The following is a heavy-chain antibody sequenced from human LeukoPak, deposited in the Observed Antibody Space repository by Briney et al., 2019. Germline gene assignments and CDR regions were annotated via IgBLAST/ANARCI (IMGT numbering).Heavy chain of an antibody. V-gene: IGHV3-48*03. CDR3: ARGHYIDFDY. CDR1: GFTFSIYA. D-gene: IGHD2-15*01. CDR2: ITSSGSTI. Sequence: PGGSLRLSCAASGFTFSIYAMSWVRQAPGKGLEWLSYITSSGSTIYYADSVKGRFTISRDNAKNSLFLQMNSLRAEDTAVYYCARGHYIDFDYWGQGSLVTVSS. J-gene: IGHJ4*02.